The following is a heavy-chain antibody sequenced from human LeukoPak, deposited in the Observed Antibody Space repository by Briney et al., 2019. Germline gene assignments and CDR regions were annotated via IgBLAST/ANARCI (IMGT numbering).Heavy chain of an antibody. CDR2: ISYDGSNK. Sequence: GGSLRLSCVASGFTFSRHDMNWVRQAPGKGLEWVAVISYDGSNKYYADSVKGRFTISRDNSKNTLYLQMNSLRTEDTAVYHCAKGVSSSWSNDAFDIWGQGTMVTVSS. D-gene: IGHD6-13*01. CDR3: AKGVSSSWSNDAFDI. J-gene: IGHJ3*02. V-gene: IGHV3-30*18. CDR1: GFTFSRHD.